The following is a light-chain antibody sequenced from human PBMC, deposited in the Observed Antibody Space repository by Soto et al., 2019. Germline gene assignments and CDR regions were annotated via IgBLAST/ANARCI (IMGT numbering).Light chain of an antibody. J-gene: IGKJ1*01. CDR1: QSVSSN. V-gene: IGKV3-15*01. CDR2: GAS. Sequence: EVVMTQSPATLSVSPGERATLSCRASQSVSSNLAWYQQKPGQAPRLLIYGASTRATGIPARFSGSGSGTEFTLTISSLQSEDSALYYCQQYNNWPRTFGQGTKVDIK. CDR3: QQYNNWPRT.